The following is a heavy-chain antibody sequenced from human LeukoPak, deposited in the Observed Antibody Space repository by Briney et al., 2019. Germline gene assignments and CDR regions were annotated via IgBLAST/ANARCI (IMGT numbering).Heavy chain of an antibody. CDR1: GDSINRFY. J-gene: IGHJ6*03. V-gene: IGHV4-59*01. Sequence: SETLSLTCTVSGDSINRFYWGWVRQPPGKGLEWIGYLSHSGIANYNPSLKSRVTISLDTSKNQFSLNLKSVTAADTAVYYCARRSNFYYYSLDVWGKGITVTISS. D-gene: IGHD6-13*01. CDR2: LSHSGIA. CDR3: ARRSNFYYYSLDV.